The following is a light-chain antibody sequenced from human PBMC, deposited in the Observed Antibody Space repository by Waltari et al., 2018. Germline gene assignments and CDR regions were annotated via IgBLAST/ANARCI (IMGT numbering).Light chain of an antibody. J-gene: IGLJ2*01. CDR3: QSYDTTLSVV. CDR1: GSNIGAGYD. V-gene: IGLV1-40*01. CDR2: GVN. Sequence: QSVLTQPPSVSGAPGQRVTISCPGSGSNIGAGYDGPWYRQLPGKAPPLLIYGVNTRPPGVSDRFSGSQFDTSASLAIAGLQADDEADYYCQSYDTTLSVVFGGGTKLTVL.